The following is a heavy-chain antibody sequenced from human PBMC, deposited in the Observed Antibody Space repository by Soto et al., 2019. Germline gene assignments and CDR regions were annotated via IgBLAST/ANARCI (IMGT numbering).Heavy chain of an antibody. CDR3: ARNGDYNPYFDY. CDR1: GGSISSSSYY. D-gene: IGHD4-17*01. CDR2: IYYSGST. Sequence: SETLSLTCTVSGGSISSSSYYWGWIRQPPGKGLEWIGSIYYSGSTYYNPSLKSRVTISVDTSKNQFSLKLSSVTAADTAVYYCARNGDYNPYFDYWGQGTLVTVSS. J-gene: IGHJ4*02. V-gene: IGHV4-39*07.